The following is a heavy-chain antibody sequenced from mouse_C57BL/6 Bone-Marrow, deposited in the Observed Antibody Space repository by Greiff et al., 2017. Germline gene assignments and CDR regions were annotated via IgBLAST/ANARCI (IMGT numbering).Heavy chain of an antibody. J-gene: IGHJ3*01. D-gene: IGHD2-4*01. V-gene: IGHV5-9*01. CDR2: ISGGGGNT. Sequence: EVQVVESGGGLVKPGGSLKLSCAASGFTFSSYTMSWVRQTPEKRLEWVATISGGGGNTYYPDSVKGRFTISRDNAKNTLYLQMSSLRSEDTALYYCADDYDATWFAYWGQGTLVTVSA. CDR3: ADDYDATWFAY. CDR1: GFTFSSYT.